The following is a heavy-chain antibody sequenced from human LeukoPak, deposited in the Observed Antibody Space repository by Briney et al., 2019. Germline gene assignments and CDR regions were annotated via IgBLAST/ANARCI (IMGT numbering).Heavy chain of an antibody. CDR2: ISAYSGTT. J-gene: IGHJ4*02. CDR3: ARLRVINGDLDY. V-gene: IGHV1-18*01. Sequence: ASVKVSCKASGYTFISYGISWVRQAPGQGLEWMGWISAYSGTTKYTQKLRGRVTMTTETSTSTAYMELGSRRSDDTAVYYCARLRVINGDLDYWGQGTLVTVSS. D-gene: IGHD4-17*01. CDR1: GYTFISYG.